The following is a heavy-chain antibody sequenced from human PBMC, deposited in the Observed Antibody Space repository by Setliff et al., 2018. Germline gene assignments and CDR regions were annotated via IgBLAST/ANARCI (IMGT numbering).Heavy chain of an antibody. CDR3: ARGFWSGYFVLDF. Sequence: SGPTLVNPTHTLTLTCTFSGFSLTTNGVGVGWIRQPPGKALEWLALIYYDDDRRYNPSVKNRLTITKDTSKNLVVLTMTNVDPVDTATYYCARGFWSGYFVLDFWGQGSLVTVSS. CDR1: GFSLTTNGVG. V-gene: IGHV2-5*02. D-gene: IGHD3-3*01. CDR2: IYYDDDR. J-gene: IGHJ4*02.